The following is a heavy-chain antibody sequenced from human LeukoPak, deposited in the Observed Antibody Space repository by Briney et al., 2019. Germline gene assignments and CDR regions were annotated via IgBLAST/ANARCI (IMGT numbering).Heavy chain of an antibody. Sequence: TGGSLRLSCAASEFTFSNAWMSWVRQAPGKGLEWVGRIKSKTDGGTTDYAAPVKGRFTISRDDSKNTLYLQMNSLKTEDTAVYYCTTVTHQLPPYYYYGMDVWGQGTTVTVSS. CDR2: IKSKTDGGTT. V-gene: IGHV3-15*01. CDR3: TTVTHQLPPYYYYGMDV. CDR1: EFTFSNAW. D-gene: IGHD2-2*01. J-gene: IGHJ6*02.